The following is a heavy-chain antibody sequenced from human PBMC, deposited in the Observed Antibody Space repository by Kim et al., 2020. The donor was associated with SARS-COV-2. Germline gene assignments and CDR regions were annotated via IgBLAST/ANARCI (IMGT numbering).Heavy chain of an antibody. V-gene: IGHV3-11*01. J-gene: IGHJ3*02. CDR2: ISSSGSTI. Sequence: GGSLRLSCAASGFTFSDYYMSWIRQAPGKGLEWVSYISSSGSTIYYADSVKGRFTISRDNAKNSLYLQMNSLRAEDTAVYYCARDLAALPDDAFDIWGQGTMVTVSS. CDR3: ARDLAALPDDAFDI. D-gene: IGHD6-6*01. CDR1: GFTFSDYY.